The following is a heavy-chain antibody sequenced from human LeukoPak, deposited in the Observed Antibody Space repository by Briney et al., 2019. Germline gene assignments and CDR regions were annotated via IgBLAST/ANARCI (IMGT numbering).Heavy chain of an antibody. V-gene: IGHV4-34*01. J-gene: IGHJ3*02. CDR1: GGSFSGYY. D-gene: IGHD1-26*01. Sequence: SETLSLTCAVYGGSFSGYYWSWIRQPPGKGLEWIGEINHSGSTNYNPSLKSRVTISVDTSKNQFSLKLSSVTAADTAVYYCASSLVWEQPDFEADAFDIWGQGTMVTVSS. CDR2: INHSGST. CDR3: ASSLVWEQPDFEADAFDI.